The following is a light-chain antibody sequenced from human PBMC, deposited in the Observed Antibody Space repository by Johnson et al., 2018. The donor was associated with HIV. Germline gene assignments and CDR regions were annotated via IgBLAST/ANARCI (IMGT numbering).Light chain of an antibody. CDR3: GTWDSSLSAFYV. J-gene: IGLJ1*01. V-gene: IGLV1-51*01. CDR1: SSNIGNNY. CDR2: DNN. Sequence: QSVLTQPPSVSAAPGQKVTISCSGSSSNIGNNYVSWYQQLPGRAPKLLIYDNNKRPSGIPDRFSGSESGSSATLGITGLQTGDEAYYYCGTWDSSLSAFYVFGTGTKVTVL.